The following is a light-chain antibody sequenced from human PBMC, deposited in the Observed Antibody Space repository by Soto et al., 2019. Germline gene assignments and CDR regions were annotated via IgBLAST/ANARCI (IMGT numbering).Light chain of an antibody. CDR2: GNI. J-gene: IGLJ1*01. CDR1: SSNIGAGYD. CDR3: QSYDSTLSARYV. Sequence: QSVLTQPPSVSGAPGQRVTISCTGSSSNIGAGYDVHWYQRRPGTAPKLLIFGNINRPSGVPDRFSGSKPGTSASLAITGLQAEDEGDYYCQSYDSTLSARYVFGTGTKVTVL. V-gene: IGLV1-40*01.